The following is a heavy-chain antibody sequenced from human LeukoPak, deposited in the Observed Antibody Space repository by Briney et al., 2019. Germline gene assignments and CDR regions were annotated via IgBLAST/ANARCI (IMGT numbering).Heavy chain of an antibody. Sequence: GGSLRLSCVVSGFSFNRCWMNWVRQAPGKGLEWVAHINPDGRDTYYVDSVKGRFTISRDNAQNSMYLQMNSLRVEDTAVYYCTSWGDTTAEYFQRWGQGTLVTVSS. CDR3: TSWGDTTAEYFQR. J-gene: IGHJ1*01. D-gene: IGHD2-21*02. V-gene: IGHV3-7*01. CDR1: GFSFNRCW. CDR2: INPDGRDT.